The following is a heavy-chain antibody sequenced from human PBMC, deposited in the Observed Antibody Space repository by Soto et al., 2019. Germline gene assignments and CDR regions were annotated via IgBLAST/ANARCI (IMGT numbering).Heavy chain of an antibody. CDR1: GYSFAVYW. CDR2: IDPSDSQT. CDR3: ARQIYDSDTGPNFQYYFDS. V-gene: IGHV5-10-1*01. J-gene: IGHJ4*02. D-gene: IGHD3-22*01. Sequence: PGESLKISCKGSGYSFAVYWITWVLQKPGKGLEWMGRIDPSDSQTYYSPSFRGHVTISVTKSITTVFLQWSSLRASDTAMYYCARQIYDSDTGPNFQYYFDSWGQGTPVTAPQ.